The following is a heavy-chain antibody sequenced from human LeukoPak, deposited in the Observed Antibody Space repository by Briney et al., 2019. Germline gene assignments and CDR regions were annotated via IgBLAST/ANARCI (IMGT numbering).Heavy chain of an antibody. CDR1: GGSISSSGYY. J-gene: IGHJ4*02. CDR2: INYRATT. Sequence: SETLSLTCTVSGGSISSSGYYWGWIRQPPGKGLEWIGSINYRATTYYYPPLKSRVTISVDTSKNQFSLKLSSVTAADTAVYYCVGDVPTGRFDYWGQGTLVPVSS. CDR3: VGDVPTGRFDY. V-gene: IGHV4-39*07.